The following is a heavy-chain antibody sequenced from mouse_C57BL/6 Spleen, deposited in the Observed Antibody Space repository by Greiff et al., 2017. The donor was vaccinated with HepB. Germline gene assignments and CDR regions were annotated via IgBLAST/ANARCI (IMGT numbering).Heavy chain of an antibody. CDR3: ARGAMDY. J-gene: IGHJ4*01. V-gene: IGHV1-26*01. Sequence: EVQLQQSGPELVKPGASVKISCKASGYTFTDYYMNWVKQSHGKSLEWIGDINPNNGGTSYNQKFKDKATLTVDKSSSTAYMQLSSPTSEDSAVYYCARGAMDYWGQGTSVTVSS. CDR2: INPNNGGT. CDR1: GYTFTDYY.